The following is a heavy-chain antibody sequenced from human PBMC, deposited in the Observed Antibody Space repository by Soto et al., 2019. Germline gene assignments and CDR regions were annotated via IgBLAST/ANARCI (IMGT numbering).Heavy chain of an antibody. J-gene: IGHJ6*03. Sequence: QVQLVQSGAEVKKPGASLKVSCKASGYRFTSHDMNWVRQVHGQGPEWMGWMNPNSANTGYAQKFEGRITMSRDMSTRTAYVELSSLSSEDTAVYSWARGGFLEPHMDVWGRGTTITVSS. CDR1: GYRFTSHD. CDR2: MNPNSANT. CDR3: ARGGFLEPHMDV. V-gene: IGHV1-8*01.